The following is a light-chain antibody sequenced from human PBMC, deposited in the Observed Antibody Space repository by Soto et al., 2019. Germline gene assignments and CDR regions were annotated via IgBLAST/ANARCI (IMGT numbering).Light chain of an antibody. CDR2: EVS. V-gene: IGLV2-14*01. CDR3: TSYTSINTYV. Sequence: QSALTQPASVSGSPGQSITISCTGTSSDVGRYNYVSWYQQHPGKAPKFMIYEVSNRPSGVSNRFSGSKSSNTASLTISGLQAEDEADYYCTSYTSINTYVFGTGTKVTVL. CDR1: SSDVGRYNY. J-gene: IGLJ1*01.